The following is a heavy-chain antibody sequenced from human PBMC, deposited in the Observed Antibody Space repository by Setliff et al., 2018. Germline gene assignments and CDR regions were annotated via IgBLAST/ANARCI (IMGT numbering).Heavy chain of an antibody. CDR1: GGSFSGYY. CDR3: ASVVEDYYDSSGYFLPSYYFDY. D-gene: IGHD3-22*01. J-gene: IGHJ4*02. Sequence: SETLSLTCAVYGGSFSGYYWSWIRQPPGKGLEWIGEIYYSGSTYYNPSLKSRVTISVDTPKNQFSLKLSSVTAADTAVHYCASVVEDYYDSSGYFLPSYYFDYWGQGTLVTVSS. CDR2: IYYSGST. V-gene: IGHV4-34*01.